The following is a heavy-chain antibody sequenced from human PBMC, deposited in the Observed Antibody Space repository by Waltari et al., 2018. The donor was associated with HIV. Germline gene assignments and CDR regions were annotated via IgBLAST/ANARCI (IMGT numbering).Heavy chain of an antibody. CDR2: ISYGGRNK. Sequence: QVQLVESGGGVVQPGGSLRLSCVASGFTFSPFAFHWVRQAPGKGLEWVALISYGGRNKVYADSVKGRFTISRDNSKNTLYLQMNSLRAEDTAVYYCARDGHFYDSRPLDHWGQGTLVTVCS. CDR1: GFTFSPFA. V-gene: IGHV3-30*04. J-gene: IGHJ4*02. CDR3: ARDGHFYDSRPLDH. D-gene: IGHD3-22*01.